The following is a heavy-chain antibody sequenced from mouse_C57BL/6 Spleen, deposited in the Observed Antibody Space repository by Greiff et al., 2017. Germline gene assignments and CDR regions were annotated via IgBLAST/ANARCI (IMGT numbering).Heavy chain of an antibody. Sequence: VQLQQSGAELVRPGSSVKLSCKASGYTFTSYWMHWVKQRPKQGLEWIGNIDPSDSETNYNQKFKDKATLTVDKASSTAYMQLSSLTSEDSAVYYCAKDDYKYFDYWGQGTTLTVSS. CDR1: GYTFTSYW. D-gene: IGHD2-13*01. CDR3: AKDDYKYFDY. J-gene: IGHJ2*01. V-gene: IGHV1-52*01. CDR2: IDPSDSET.